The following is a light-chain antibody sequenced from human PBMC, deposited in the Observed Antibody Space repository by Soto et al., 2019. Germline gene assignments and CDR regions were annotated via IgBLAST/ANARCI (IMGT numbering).Light chain of an antibody. CDR1: QTISSW. Sequence: DIQMPPSPSTLSASVGDRVTITCRASQTISSWLAWYQQKPGKAPKLLIYKASTLKSGVPSRFSGSGSGTEFTLTISSLQPDEFATYYCQHYNSYSEAFGQGTKVDIK. V-gene: IGKV1-5*03. CDR3: QHYNSYSEA. J-gene: IGKJ1*01. CDR2: KAS.